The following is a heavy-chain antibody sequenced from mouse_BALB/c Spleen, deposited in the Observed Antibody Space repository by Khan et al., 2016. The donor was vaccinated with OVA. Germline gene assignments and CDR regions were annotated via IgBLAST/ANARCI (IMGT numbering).Heavy chain of an antibody. CDR3: ARDGSRYNYAIDY. D-gene: IGHD2-3*01. CDR2: ISYSGST. J-gene: IGHJ4*01. Sequence: EVQLQESGPGLVKPSQSLSLTCTVTGYSITSDYAWNWIRQFPGNKLEWMGYISYSGSTNYNPALKSRISITRDTSKNQFFLQLNSVTTEDTATYYFARDGSRYNYAIDYWGQGTSVTVSS. V-gene: IGHV3-2*02. CDR1: GYSITSDYA.